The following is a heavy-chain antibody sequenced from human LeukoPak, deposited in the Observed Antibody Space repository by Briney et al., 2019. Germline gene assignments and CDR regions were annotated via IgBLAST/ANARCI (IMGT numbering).Heavy chain of an antibody. V-gene: IGHV4-59*12. CDR3: ARRFYYGSGSYSAFPY. D-gene: IGHD3-10*01. CDR1: GGSISYYY. Sequence: SETLSLTCTVSGGSISYYYWSWIRQSPGKGLEWIGYIYYSGNTNYNPSLKSRVTISVDTSKNQFSLKLSSVTAADTAVYYCARRFYYGSGSYSAFPYWGQGTLVTVSS. CDR2: IYYSGNT. J-gene: IGHJ4*02.